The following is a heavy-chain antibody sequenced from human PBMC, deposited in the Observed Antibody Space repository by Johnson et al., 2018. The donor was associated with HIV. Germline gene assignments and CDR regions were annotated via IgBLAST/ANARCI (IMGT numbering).Heavy chain of an antibody. CDR3: ARGNYYGSGSYGAFDI. Sequence: VQLVESGGGVVQPGRSLRLSCAASAVSGFSVSSNYINWVRQAPGKGLEWVSGINWNGGSTGYADSVKGRFTISRDNAKNSLYLQMNSMRAEDTALYYCARGNYYGSGSYGAFDIWGQGTMVTVSS. CDR1: AVSGFSVSSNY. J-gene: IGHJ3*02. V-gene: IGHV3-20*04. CDR2: INWNGGST. D-gene: IGHD3-10*01.